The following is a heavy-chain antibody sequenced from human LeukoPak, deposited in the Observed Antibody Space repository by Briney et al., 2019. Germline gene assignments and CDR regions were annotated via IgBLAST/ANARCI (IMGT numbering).Heavy chain of an antibody. CDR2: IYYSGST. D-gene: IGHD3-3*01. Sequence: SETLSLTCTVSGGSISSSSYYWGWIRQPPGKGLEWIGSIYYSGSTYYNPSLKSRVTISVDTSKNQFSLKLSSVTAADTAVYYCARGREKNYDFWSGYYGRGRDSGTYFDYWGQGTLVTVSS. CDR1: GGSISSSSYY. CDR3: ARGREKNYDFWSGYYGRGRDSGTYFDY. V-gene: IGHV4-39*07. J-gene: IGHJ4*02.